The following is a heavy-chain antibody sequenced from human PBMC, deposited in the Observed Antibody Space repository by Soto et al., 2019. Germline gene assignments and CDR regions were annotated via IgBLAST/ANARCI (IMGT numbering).Heavy chain of an antibody. CDR2: IYYTGRT. D-gene: IGHD2-15*01. J-gene: IGHJ4*02. Sequence: QVQLQESGPGLVQPSQTLSLTCSVSGGSISSDDYYWTWIRQPPGEGLEWIGYIYYTGRTSSTPSLESRVTLSIDTSKNQFSLKLSSVSAADTAVYYCAREGSSSPEYFDFWGPGTLVTVSS. CDR1: GGSISSDDYY. CDR3: AREGSSSPEYFDF. V-gene: IGHV4-30-4*01.